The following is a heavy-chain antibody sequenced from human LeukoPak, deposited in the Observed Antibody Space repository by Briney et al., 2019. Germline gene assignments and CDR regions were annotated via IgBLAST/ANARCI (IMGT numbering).Heavy chain of an antibody. D-gene: IGHD2-15*01. CDR3: AKDNTWHSGSLLTMDV. CDR1: GFTFSTYG. J-gene: IGHJ6*03. CDR2: TSGSGDST. Sequence: GTLRLTCAASGFTFSTYGMSWVRQAPGKGLEWVSATSGSGDSTYYADSVKGRFTISRDNSKDTLYLQMNSLRVEDTAVFYCAKDNTWHSGSLLTMDVWGKGTTVTVSS. V-gene: IGHV3-23*01.